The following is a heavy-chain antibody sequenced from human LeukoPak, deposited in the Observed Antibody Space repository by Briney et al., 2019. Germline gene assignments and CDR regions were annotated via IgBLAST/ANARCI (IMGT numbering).Heavy chain of an antibody. CDR1: GFTFSSYA. J-gene: IGHJ4*02. CDR3: AKPSTYYYGSGSYC. V-gene: IGHV3-23*01. Sequence: GGSLRLSCAASGFTFSSYAMSWVRQAPGKGLEWVSAISGSGGSTYYADSVKGRFTISRDNSKNTLYLQMNSLRAEDTAVYYCAKPSTYYYGSGSYCWGQGTLVTVSS. D-gene: IGHD3-10*01. CDR2: ISGSGGST.